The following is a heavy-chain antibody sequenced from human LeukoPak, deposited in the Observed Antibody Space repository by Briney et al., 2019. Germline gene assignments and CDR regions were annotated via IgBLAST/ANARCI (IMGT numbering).Heavy chain of an antibody. CDR3: ARGLPPVMKYYFDY. CDR1: GFTFNSYG. Sequence: GGSLRLSYAASGFTFNSYGMHWVRQAPGKGLEWVAVMWYDGSNKYYADSVKGRFTISRDDSKNTLYLQMNSLRAEDTAMYYCARGLPPVMKYYFDYWGQGTLVTVSS. V-gene: IGHV3-33*01. J-gene: IGHJ4*02. D-gene: IGHD4-11*01. CDR2: MWYDGSNK.